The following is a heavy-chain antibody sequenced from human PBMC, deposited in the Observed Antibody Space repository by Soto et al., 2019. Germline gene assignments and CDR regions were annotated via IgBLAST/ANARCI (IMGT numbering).Heavy chain of an antibody. CDR1: GFTFSSYS. V-gene: IGHV3-21*01. D-gene: IGHD2-2*01. J-gene: IGHJ6*02. CDR3: ARDRGYQLLVRASPGNYYYGMDV. Sequence: PGGSLRLSCAASGFTFSSYSMNWVRQAPGKGLEWVSSISSSSSYIYYADSVKGRFTISRDNAKNSLYLQMNSLRAEDTAVYYCARDRGYQLLVRASPGNYYYGMDVWGQGTTVTVSS. CDR2: ISSSSSYI.